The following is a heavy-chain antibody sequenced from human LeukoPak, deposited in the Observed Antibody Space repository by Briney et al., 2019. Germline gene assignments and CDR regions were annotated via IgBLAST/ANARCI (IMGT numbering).Heavy chain of an antibody. Sequence: SVKVSCKASGGTFSSYAISWVRQAPGQGLEWMGGIIPIFGTANYAQKFQGRVTITTDESTSTAYMELSSLTSEDTAVYYCAREATGDYYYYYMDVWGKGTTVTVSS. CDR2: IIPIFGTA. CDR1: GGTFSSYA. V-gene: IGHV1-69*05. CDR3: AREATGDYYYYYMDV. J-gene: IGHJ6*03.